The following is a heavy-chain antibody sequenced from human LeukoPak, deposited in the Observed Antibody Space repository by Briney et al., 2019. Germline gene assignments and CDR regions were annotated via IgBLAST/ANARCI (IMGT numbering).Heavy chain of an antibody. CDR1: GYTFTNYY. Sequence: ASVKVSCKASGYTFTNYYIHWVRQAPGQGLEWMGIINPSGGSTTSAQKFQGRVTMTRDTSTSTVYMELNSLRSEDTAGYYCARGHDSSGYTAHPQRYYYYYGMDVWGQGTTVTVSS. V-gene: IGHV1-46*01. CDR3: ARGHDSSGYTAHPQRYYYYYGMDV. J-gene: IGHJ6*02. D-gene: IGHD3-22*01. CDR2: INPSGGST.